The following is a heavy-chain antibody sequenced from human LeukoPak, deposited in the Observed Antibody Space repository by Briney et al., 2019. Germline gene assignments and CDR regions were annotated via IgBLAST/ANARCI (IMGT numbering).Heavy chain of an antibody. Sequence: GGSLRLSCAASGFTFSSYGMHWVRQAPGKGLEWVAVISYDGSNKYYADSVKGRFTISRDNSKNTVYLQMNSLRAEDTAVYYCARDLAISTSCFDYWGQGTLVTVSS. CDR1: GFTFSSYG. V-gene: IGHV3-30*03. CDR2: ISYDGSNK. CDR3: ARDLAISTSCFDY. J-gene: IGHJ4*02. D-gene: IGHD2-2*01.